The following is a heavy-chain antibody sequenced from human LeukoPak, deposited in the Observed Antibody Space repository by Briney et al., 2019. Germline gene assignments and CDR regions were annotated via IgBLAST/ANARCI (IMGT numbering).Heavy chain of an antibody. CDR3: ARDLAGYCSSTSCPNFFDY. CDR2: IYYSGST. V-gene: IGHV4-39*07. D-gene: IGHD2-2*01. CDR1: GGSISSSSYY. Sequence: PSETLSLTCTVSGGSISSSSYYWGCIRQPPGKGLEWIASIYYSGSTYYNPSLKSRVTISVDTSKTQFSLKLSSVTAADTAVYYCARDLAGYCSSTSCPNFFDYWGQGTLVTVSS. J-gene: IGHJ4*02.